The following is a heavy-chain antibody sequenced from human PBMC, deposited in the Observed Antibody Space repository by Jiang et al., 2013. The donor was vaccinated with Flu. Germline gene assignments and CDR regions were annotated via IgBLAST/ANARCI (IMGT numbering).Heavy chain of an antibody. V-gene: IGHV5-51*03. J-gene: IGHJ6*02. CDR2: IYPDDSNT. CDR3: ARYGVGNSRYLSYFNYGMDL. D-gene: IGHD4-23*01. CDR1: GYSFTKYW. Sequence: GAEVKKPGESLKISCKGSGYSFTKYWIGWVRQMPGKGLEWMGIIYPDDSNTVYSPSFQGLVTISADKSTSTAYLQWSSLKASDTAFYYCARYGVGNSRYLSYFNYGMDLWGQGTTVIVSS.